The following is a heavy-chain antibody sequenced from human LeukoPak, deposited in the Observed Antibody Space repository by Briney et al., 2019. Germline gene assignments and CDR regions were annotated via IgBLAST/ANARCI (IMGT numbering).Heavy chain of an antibody. CDR1: GFTFSDYY. Sequence: GGSLRLSCAASGFTFSDYYMSWVRQAPGKGLEWVSAISGSGGSTYYADSVKGRFTISRDNSKNTLYLQMNSLRAEDTAVYYCADIKHLRYFDWLQYFQHWGQGTLVTVSS. CDR3: ADIKHLRYFDWLQYFQH. V-gene: IGHV3-23*01. J-gene: IGHJ1*01. D-gene: IGHD3-9*01. CDR2: ISGSGGST.